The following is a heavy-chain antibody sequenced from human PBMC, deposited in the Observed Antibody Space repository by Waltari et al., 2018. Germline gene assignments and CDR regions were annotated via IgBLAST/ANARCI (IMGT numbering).Heavy chain of an antibody. Sequence: EVQLVESGGDVVQPGGSLSLSCVAFGFNFQTFAMNWGRQAPGRGLDWISYISNSGSKTEYADSVRGRFTVSRDNAKSSLYLEMNSLRAEDTAIYYCAREYYGLLAGYYLDFWGQGTLVTVSS. D-gene: IGHD3-16*01. CDR1: GFNFQTFA. CDR3: AREYYGLLAGYYLDF. J-gene: IGHJ4*02. CDR2: ISNSGSKT. V-gene: IGHV3-48*03.